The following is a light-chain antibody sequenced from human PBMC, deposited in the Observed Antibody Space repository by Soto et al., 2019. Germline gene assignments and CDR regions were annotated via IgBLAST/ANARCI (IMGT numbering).Light chain of an antibody. CDR3: QQYNSWPLT. J-gene: IGKJ4*01. CDR2: GAS. Sequence: ETVMTQSPATLSMSPGERATLSCRASQSLNSDLAWYQQKPGQAPRLLIYGASTRATGIPGRFSGSGSGTEFILTISSLQSEDFAVYYCQQYNSWPLTFGGGTK. CDR1: QSLNSD. V-gene: IGKV3-15*01.